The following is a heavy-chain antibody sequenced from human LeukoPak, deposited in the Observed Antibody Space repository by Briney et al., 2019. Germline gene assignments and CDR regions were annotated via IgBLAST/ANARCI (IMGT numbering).Heavy chain of an antibody. CDR3: ARVVDIVATSDFDY. Sequence: ASVKVSCKASGYTFTSYDVNWVRQATGQGLEWMGWMNPNSGNTGYAQKFQGRVTMTRNTSISTAYMELSSLRSEDTAVYYCARVVDIVATSDFDYWGQGTLVTVSS. CDR1: GYTFTSYD. J-gene: IGHJ4*02. D-gene: IGHD5-12*01. V-gene: IGHV1-8*01. CDR2: MNPNSGNT.